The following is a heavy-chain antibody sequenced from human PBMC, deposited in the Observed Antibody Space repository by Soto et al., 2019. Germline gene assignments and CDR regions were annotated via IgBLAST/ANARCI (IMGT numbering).Heavy chain of an antibody. D-gene: IGHD3-22*01. Sequence: PGGSLRLSCAASGFTLSSYWMSWVRQAPGKGLEWVANIKQDGSEKYYVDSVKGRFTISRDNAKNSLYLQMNSLRAEDTAVYYCARDGLSERYYDSSGYYYYYYGMDVWGQGTTVTVSS. CDR3: ARDGLSERYYDSSGYYYYYYGMDV. V-gene: IGHV3-7*03. CDR1: GFTLSSYW. CDR2: IKQDGSEK. J-gene: IGHJ6*02.